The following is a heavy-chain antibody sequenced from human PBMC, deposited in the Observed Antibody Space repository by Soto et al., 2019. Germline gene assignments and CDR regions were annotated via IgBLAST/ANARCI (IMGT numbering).Heavy chain of an antibody. V-gene: IGHV3-23*01. J-gene: IGHJ4*02. D-gene: IGHD3-3*01. Sequence: PGWSLRLSCAASGFIFSSYGMGWVRQPPGKGLEWVSAISGSGTTTYHADSVKGRFTISRDNSKNTLYLQMNSLRAEDTAVYYCAKDTATFGRFDYWGQGTLVTVSS. CDR3: AKDTATFGRFDY. CDR1: GFIFSSYG. CDR2: ISGSGTTT.